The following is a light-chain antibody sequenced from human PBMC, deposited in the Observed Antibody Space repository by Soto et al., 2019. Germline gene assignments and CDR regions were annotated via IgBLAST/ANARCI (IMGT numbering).Light chain of an antibody. CDR2: DAS. J-gene: IGKJ4*01. CDR1: QSISSW. Sequence: DIQTSQSPSTLSASVGDRVTITCRASQSISSWLAWYQQKPGKAPKLLIYDASSLESGVPSRFSGSGSGTEFTLTISSLQPDDFATYYCQQYNSYSPLTCGGGTKVDI. CDR3: QQYNSYSPLT. V-gene: IGKV1-5*01.